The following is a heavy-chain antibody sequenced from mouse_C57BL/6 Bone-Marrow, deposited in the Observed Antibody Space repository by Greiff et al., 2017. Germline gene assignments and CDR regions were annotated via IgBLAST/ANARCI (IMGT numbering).Heavy chain of an antibody. V-gene: IGHV3-6*01. Sequence: VQLQQSGPGLVKPSQSLSLTCSVTGYSITSGYYWNWIRQFPGNKLEWMGYISYDGSNNYNPSLKNRISITRDTSKNQVFLKLNSVTTEDTATYYCARENRRYFDVWGTGTTVTVSS. CDR1: GYSITSGYY. J-gene: IGHJ1*03. CDR2: ISYDGSN. CDR3: ARENRRYFDV.